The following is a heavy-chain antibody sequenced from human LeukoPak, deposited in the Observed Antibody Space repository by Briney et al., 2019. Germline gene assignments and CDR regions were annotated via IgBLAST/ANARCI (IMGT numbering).Heavy chain of an antibody. V-gene: IGHV3-30*02. Sequence: GGPLRLSCAASGFSFSNYGMHWVRQAPGKGLEWVARIYHDGSDKYYGDSVKGRFTISRDNSKNTLYLQMNSLRAEDTAVYYCAKTNTELGKNWFDPWGQGTLVTVSS. D-gene: IGHD7-27*01. J-gene: IGHJ5*02. CDR1: GFSFSNYG. CDR2: IYHDGSDK. CDR3: AKTNTELGKNWFDP.